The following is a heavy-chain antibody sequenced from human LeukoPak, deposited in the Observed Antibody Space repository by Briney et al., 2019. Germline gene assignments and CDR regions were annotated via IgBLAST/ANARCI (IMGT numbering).Heavy chain of an antibody. D-gene: IGHD3-10*01. CDR1: GYTFTIYG. CDR2: ISAYNGNT. CDR3: ARDLIVLTMVRGVIPVGDV. Sequence: ASVTVSCKASGYTFTIYGISWVRQAPGQGREWMGWISAYNGNTKYAQKRQGRVTMTTDASSSTAYMELRSLRSDDTAVYYCARDLIVLTMVRGVIPVGDVWGKGTTVTVSS. V-gene: IGHV1-18*01. J-gene: IGHJ6*04.